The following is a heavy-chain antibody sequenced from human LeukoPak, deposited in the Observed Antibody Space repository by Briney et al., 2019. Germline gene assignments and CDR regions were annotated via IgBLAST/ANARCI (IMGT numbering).Heavy chain of an antibody. V-gene: IGHV3-73*01. CDR1: GFTFSGSA. Sequence: PGGSLRLSCAAFGFTFSGSAMHLVRQASGKGLEWVGRIRKKADNYATAYAASVKGRFTISRDDSKNTAYLQMNSLKTEDTAVYYCVPTYFSDSSTFYPDYWGQGTLVAVSS. CDR3: VPTYFSDSSTFYPDY. D-gene: IGHD3-22*01. CDR2: IRKKADNYAT. J-gene: IGHJ4*02.